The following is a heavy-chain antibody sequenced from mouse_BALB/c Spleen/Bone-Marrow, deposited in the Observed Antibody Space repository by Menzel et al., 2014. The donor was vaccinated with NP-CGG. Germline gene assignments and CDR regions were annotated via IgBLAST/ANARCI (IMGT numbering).Heavy chain of an antibody. Sequence: QVQLKQSGPELVKPGASVKISCKASGYAFSSSWMNWVKQRPGQGLEWIGRIYPGDGDTNYNGKFKGKATLTADKSSSTAYMQLSSLTSVDSAVYFCAREGDGCDGRHYAIDYWGQGTSVTVSS. CDR2: IYPGDGDT. D-gene: IGHD2-2*01. CDR3: AREGDGCDGRHYAIDY. V-gene: IGHV1-82*01. CDR1: GYAFSSSW. J-gene: IGHJ4*01.